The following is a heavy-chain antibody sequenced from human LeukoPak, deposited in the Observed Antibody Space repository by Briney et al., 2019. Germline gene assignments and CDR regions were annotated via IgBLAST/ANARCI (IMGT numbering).Heavy chain of an antibody. CDR3: AKSLDFGVVNFLGAFDI. CDR1: GFTFDEYA. CDR2: ISWNSGSK. J-gene: IGHJ3*02. D-gene: IGHD3-3*01. Sequence: GRSLSLSCAASGFTFDEYAMQWVRQAPGKGLEWVSGISWNSGSKGYADSVKGRFTISRDNAKNSLYLEMNSLRAEDMALYYCAKSLDFGVVNFLGAFDIWGQGTMVTVSA. V-gene: IGHV3-9*03.